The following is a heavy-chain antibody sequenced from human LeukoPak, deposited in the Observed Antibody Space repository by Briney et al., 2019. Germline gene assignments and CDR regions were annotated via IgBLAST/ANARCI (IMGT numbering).Heavy chain of an antibody. Sequence: PSETLSLTCAVYGGSFSGYYWSWVRQAPGKGLEWVANIKQDGSEKYYVDSVKGRFTISRDNAKNSLYLQMNSLRAEDTAVYYCARGAYDFWSGYLNYWGQGTLVTVSS. CDR1: GGSFSGYY. CDR2: IKQDGSEK. J-gene: IGHJ4*02. V-gene: IGHV3-7*01. CDR3: ARGAYDFWSGYLNY. D-gene: IGHD3-3*01.